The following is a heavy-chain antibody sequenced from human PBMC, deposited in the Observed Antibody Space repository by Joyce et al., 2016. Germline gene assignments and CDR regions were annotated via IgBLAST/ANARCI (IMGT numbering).Heavy chain of an antibody. CDR2: INPDTGEP. V-gene: IGHV1-2*06. Sequence: QVNLVQSGAEVKKPGASVKVSCKASGYSFSNSYIHWVRQAPGQGLQLMGRINPDTGEPIYAQKFQGRVTLTRDTFISTVYMEVSRLRSDDTAVYFCARGPMPPYAFDVWGQGTLVTVST. D-gene: IGHD2-2*01. CDR1: GYSFSNSY. J-gene: IGHJ3*01. CDR3: ARGPMPPYAFDV.